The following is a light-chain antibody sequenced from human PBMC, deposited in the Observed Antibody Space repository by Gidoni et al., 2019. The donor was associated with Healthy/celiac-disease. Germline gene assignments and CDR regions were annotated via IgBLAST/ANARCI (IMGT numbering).Light chain of an antibody. CDR3: QQYYSTPWT. V-gene: IGKV4-1*01. CDR1: QSVFYSSNNKNY. Sequence: DSVMTQSPDSLAVSRGERATINCKSSQSVFYSSNNKNYLAWYQQKPGQPPKLLIYWASTRESGVPYRFSGSGSGTDFTLTISSLQASDVAVYYCQQYYSTPWTFGQGTKVEIK. CDR2: WAS. J-gene: IGKJ1*01.